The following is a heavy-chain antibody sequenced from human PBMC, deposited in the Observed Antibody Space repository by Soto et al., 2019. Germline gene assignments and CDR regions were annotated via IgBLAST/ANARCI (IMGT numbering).Heavy chain of an antibody. CDR2: IYYSGST. D-gene: IGHD2-2*01. Sequence: SETQSLTCTVSGGSISSYYWSWIRQPPGKGLEWIGYIYYSGSTNYNPSLKSRVTISVDTSKNQFSLKLSSVTAADTAVYYCARRSCSSTSCYAYYFDYWGQGTLVTVSS. V-gene: IGHV4-59*08. J-gene: IGHJ4*02. CDR3: ARRSCSSTSCYAYYFDY. CDR1: GGSISSYY.